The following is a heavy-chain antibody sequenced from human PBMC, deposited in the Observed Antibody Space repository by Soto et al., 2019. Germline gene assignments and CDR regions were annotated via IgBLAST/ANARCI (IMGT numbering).Heavy chain of an antibody. CDR2: INPSGGST. J-gene: IGHJ3*02. CDR3: AVASDQSQDYYGAFDI. Sequence: ASGKVSCKASGYTFTSYYMHWVRQAPGQGLEWMGIINPSGGSTSYAQKFQGRVTMTRDTSTSTVYMELSSLRSEDTAVYYCAVASDQSQDYYGAFDIWGQGTMVTVSS. CDR1: GYTFTSYY. D-gene: IGHD3-16*01. V-gene: IGHV1-46*01.